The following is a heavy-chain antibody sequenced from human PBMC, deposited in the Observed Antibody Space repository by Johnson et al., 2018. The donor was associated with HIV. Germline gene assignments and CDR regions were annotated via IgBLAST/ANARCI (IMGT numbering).Heavy chain of an antibody. J-gene: IGHJ3*02. CDR1: GFTVSSNY. CDR2: ISSGDRA. Sequence: VQLVESGGGLIQPGGSLRLSCAASGFTVSSNYMSWVRQAPAKGLEWVSLISSGDRAFYADSVKGRFTISRDNSKNTLDLQMNSLRAEDTAVYYCARGTITLIRGVIGFDIWGQGTMVTVSS. D-gene: IGHD3-10*01. V-gene: IGHV3-53*01. CDR3: ARGTITLIRGVIGFDI.